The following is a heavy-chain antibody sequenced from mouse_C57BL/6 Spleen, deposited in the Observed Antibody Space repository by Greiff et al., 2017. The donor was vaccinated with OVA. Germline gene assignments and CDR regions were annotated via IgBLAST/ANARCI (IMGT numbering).Heavy chain of an antibody. D-gene: IGHD4-1*01. Sequence: EVQLVESGGGLVKPGGSLKLSCAASGFTFSDYGMHWVRQAPEKGLEWVAYISSGSSTIYYADTVKGRFTISRDNAKNTLFLQMTSLRSEDTARYYCAKGTGTRAMDYWGQGTSVTVSS. CDR2: ISSGSSTI. CDR3: AKGTGTRAMDY. CDR1: GFTFSDYG. J-gene: IGHJ4*01. V-gene: IGHV5-17*01.